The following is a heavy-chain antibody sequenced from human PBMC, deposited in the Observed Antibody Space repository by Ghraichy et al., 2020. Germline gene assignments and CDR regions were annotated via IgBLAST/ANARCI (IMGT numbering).Heavy chain of an antibody. Sequence: ASVKVSCKASGYTFTGYYMHWVRLAPGQGLEWMGWINPNSGGTNYAQKFQGRVTMTRDTSISTAYMELSRLRSDDTAVYYCASLQTATAAGEYYYYYGMDVWGQGTTVTVSS. D-gene: IGHD6-13*01. CDR3: ASLQTATAAGEYYYYYGMDV. CDR2: INPNSGGT. V-gene: IGHV1-2*02. J-gene: IGHJ6*02. CDR1: GYTFTGYY.